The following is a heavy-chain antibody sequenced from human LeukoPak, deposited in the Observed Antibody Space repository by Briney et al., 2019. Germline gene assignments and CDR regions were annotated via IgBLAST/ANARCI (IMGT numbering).Heavy chain of an antibody. CDR1: GYTFTSYD. V-gene: IGHV1-2*02. J-gene: IGHJ4*02. CDR3: ARDSYYYDSSGYYDFDY. Sequence: ASEKVSCKASGYTFTSYDINWVRQATGQGLEWMGWMNPNSGGTNYAQKFQGRVTMTRDTSISTAYMELSRLRSDDTAVYYCARDSYYYDSSGYYDFDYWGQGTLVTVSS. D-gene: IGHD3-22*01. CDR2: MNPNSGGT.